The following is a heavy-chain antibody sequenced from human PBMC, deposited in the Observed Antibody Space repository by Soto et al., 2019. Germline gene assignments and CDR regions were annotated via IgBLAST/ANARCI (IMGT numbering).Heavy chain of an antibody. CDR3: APWFGAFDY. Sequence: QVQLVESGGGVVQPGRSLRLSCAASGFTFSSYGMHWVRQAPGKGLEWVAVISYDGSNKYYADSVKGRFTISRDNSKNTLYLQMNSLRAEDTAVYYCAPWFGAFDYWGQGTLVTSPQ. V-gene: IGHV3-30*03. D-gene: IGHD3-10*01. J-gene: IGHJ4*02. CDR2: ISYDGSNK. CDR1: GFTFSSYG.